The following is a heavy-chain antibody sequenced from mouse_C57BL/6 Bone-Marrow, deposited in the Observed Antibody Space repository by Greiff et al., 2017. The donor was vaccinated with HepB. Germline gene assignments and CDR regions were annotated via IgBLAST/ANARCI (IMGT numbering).Heavy chain of an antibody. CDR1: GYTFTSYW. J-gene: IGHJ4*01. D-gene: IGHD2-4*01. V-gene: IGHV1-7*01. CDR3: AREGEWDYGGAMDY. Sequence: VQLQQSGAELAKPGASVKLSCKASGYTFTSYWMHWVKQRPGQGLEWIGYINPSSGYTKYNQKFKDKATFTADTSSNTAYMQLSSLTTEDSAIYYCAREGEWDYGGAMDYWGQGTSVTVSS. CDR2: INPSSGYT.